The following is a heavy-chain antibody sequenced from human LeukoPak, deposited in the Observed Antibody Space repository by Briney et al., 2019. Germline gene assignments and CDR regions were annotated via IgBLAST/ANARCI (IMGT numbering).Heavy chain of an antibody. Sequence: GASVKVSCKASGYTFTGYYMHWVRQAPGQGLQWMGWINPNSGGTNYAQKFQGRVTVTRDTSISTAYMELSRLRSDDTAVYYCARDSVPMIYGDSFDPWGQGTLVTVSS. J-gene: IGHJ5*02. CDR1: GYTFTGYY. D-gene: IGHD3-22*01. CDR3: ARDSVPMIYGDSFDP. V-gene: IGHV1-2*02. CDR2: INPNSGGT.